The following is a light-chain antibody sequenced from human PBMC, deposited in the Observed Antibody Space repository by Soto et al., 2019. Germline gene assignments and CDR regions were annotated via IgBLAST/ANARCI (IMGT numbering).Light chain of an antibody. CDR2: AAS. Sequence: EIVLTQSPGTLSLSAGERATLSCRASQSVSGSYLAWYQQKPGQAPRLLIYAASSRATGIPDRFSGSGSGTDFTLPISRLEPEDFAVYYCQQHGSSSYTFGQGTKLQL. CDR1: QSVSGSY. CDR3: QQHGSSSYT. V-gene: IGKV3-20*01. J-gene: IGKJ2*01.